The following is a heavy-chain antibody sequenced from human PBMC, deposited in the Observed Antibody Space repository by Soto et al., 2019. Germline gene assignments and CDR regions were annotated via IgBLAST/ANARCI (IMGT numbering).Heavy chain of an antibody. Sequence: QVQLVESGGGVVQPGRSLRLSCAASGFTFSSYGMHWVRQAPGKGLEWVAVIWYDGSNKYYADSVKGRFTISRDNSKNTLYLQMNSLRAEDTAVYYCARDYDYICGPPHNWFGPWGQGTLVTVSS. J-gene: IGHJ5*02. CDR2: IWYDGSNK. D-gene: IGHD3-16*01. CDR3: ARDYDYICGPPHNWFGP. CDR1: GFTFSSYG. V-gene: IGHV3-33*01.